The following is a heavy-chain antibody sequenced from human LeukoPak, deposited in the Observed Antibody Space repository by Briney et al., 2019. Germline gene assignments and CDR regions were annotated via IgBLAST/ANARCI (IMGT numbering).Heavy chain of an antibody. D-gene: IGHD3-22*01. CDR3: AKDRMDYYDSSNWFDP. CDR1: GFTFDDYA. V-gene: IGHV3-9*01. CDR2: ISWNSGSI. Sequence: GGSLLLSCAASGFTFDDYAMHWVRPAPGKGLEWVSGISWNSGSIGYADSVKGRFTISRDNAKNSLYLQMNSLRAEDTALYYCAKDRMDYYDSSNWFDPWGQGTLVTVSS. J-gene: IGHJ5*02.